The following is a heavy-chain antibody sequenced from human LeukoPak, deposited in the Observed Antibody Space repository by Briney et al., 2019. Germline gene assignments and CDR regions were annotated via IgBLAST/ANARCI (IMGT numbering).Heavy chain of an antibody. D-gene: IGHD1-26*01. Sequence: GGSLRLSCAASGFTFSSYGMHWVRQAPGKGLEWVAVIWYDGSNKYYADSVKGRFTISRDNSKNTLYLQMNSLRAEDTAVYYCAKDSYSGSYYDYWGQGTLVTVSP. CDR2: IWYDGSNK. CDR3: AKDSYSGSYYDY. J-gene: IGHJ4*02. CDR1: GFTFSSYG. V-gene: IGHV3-33*06.